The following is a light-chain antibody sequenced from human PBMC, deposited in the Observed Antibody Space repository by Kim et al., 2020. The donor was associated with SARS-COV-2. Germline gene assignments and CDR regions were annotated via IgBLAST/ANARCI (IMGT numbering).Light chain of an antibody. CDR1: QSVLYSSTNKNY. CDR2: WAS. Sequence: RSTINCKSSQSVLYSSTNKNYLAWYQQKPGQPPTLLIYWASTRESGVPDRFSGSGSGTDFTLTISSLQAEDVAVYYCQQYFSTPPSFGQGTKLEI. J-gene: IGKJ2*03. V-gene: IGKV4-1*01. CDR3: QQYFSTPPS.